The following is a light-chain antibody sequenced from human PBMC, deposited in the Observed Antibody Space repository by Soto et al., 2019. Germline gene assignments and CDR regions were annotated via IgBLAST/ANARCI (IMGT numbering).Light chain of an antibody. CDR2: IDN. J-gene: IGLJ2*01. CDR1: SSNIGTNP. V-gene: IGLV1-44*01. CDR3: AAWDVSLVV. Sequence: QSVLTQPPSASGTPGQRVTISCSGSSSNIGTNPVVWYQQLPGAAPKLLIYIDNQRPSGVTYRFSCSKSATSASMAISGLQSEDEAYYFCAAWDVSLVVFGGGTKLTVL.